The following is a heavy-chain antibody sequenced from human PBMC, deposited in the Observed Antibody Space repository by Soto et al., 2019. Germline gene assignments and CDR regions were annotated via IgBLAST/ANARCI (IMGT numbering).Heavy chain of an antibody. J-gene: IGHJ3*02. CDR2: ISYDGSNK. CDR1: GFTFSSYG. CDR3: AKERATVTTYDAFDI. D-gene: IGHD4-17*01. V-gene: IGHV3-30*18. Sequence: QVQLVESGGGVVQPGRSLRLSCAASGFTFSSYGMHWVRQAPGKGLEWVTVISYDGSNKYYADSVKGRFTISRDNSKNMLYLQMNSLRAEDTAVYYCAKERATVTTYDAFDIWGQGTMVTVSS.